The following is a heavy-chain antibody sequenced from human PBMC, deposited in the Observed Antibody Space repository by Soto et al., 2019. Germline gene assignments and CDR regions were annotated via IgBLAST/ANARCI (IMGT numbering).Heavy chain of an antibody. CDR3: ATSYGSGSQAFDH. D-gene: IGHD3-10*01. J-gene: IGHJ4*02. V-gene: IGHV1-69*02. CDR2: TIPILSMS. CDR1: GDTFSSYT. Sequence: SVKGSCKASGDTFSSYTINWVRQAPGLGLEWMGRTIPILSMSNYALKFQGRPTITADKSTSTAYMELSSLRSEDTAMYYCATSYGSGSQAFDHWGQGALVTVSS.